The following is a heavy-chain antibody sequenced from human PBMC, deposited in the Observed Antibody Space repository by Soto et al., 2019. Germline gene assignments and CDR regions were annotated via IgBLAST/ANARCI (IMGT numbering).Heavy chain of an antibody. V-gene: IGHV3-11*01. CDR2: ISSSGSTI. CDR3: ARDGGTDGSDYIWGSYPSAPRERLENWFDP. Sequence: GGSLRLSCAASGFAFSDYYMSWIRQAPGKGLEWVSYISSSGSTIYYADSVKGRFTISRDNAKNSLYLQMNSLRAEDTAVYYCARDGGTDGSDYIWGSYPSAPRERLENWFDPWGQGTLVTVSS. J-gene: IGHJ5*02. CDR1: GFAFSDYY. D-gene: IGHD3-16*02.